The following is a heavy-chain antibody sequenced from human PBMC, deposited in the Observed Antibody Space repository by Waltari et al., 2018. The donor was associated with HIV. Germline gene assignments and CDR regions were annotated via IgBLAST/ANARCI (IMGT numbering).Heavy chain of an antibody. D-gene: IGHD2-15*01. CDR1: GGSISSGSYY. V-gene: IGHV4-61*02. Sequence: QVQLQESGPGLVKPSQTLSLTCTVSGGSISSGSYYWSWLRQPAGKGLEWIGRIYTSGSTNYNPSLKSRVTISVDTSKNQFSLKLSSVTAADTAVYYCARERGYCSGGSCPSYFDYWGQGTLVTVSS. J-gene: IGHJ4*02. CDR2: IYTSGST. CDR3: ARERGYCSGGSCPSYFDY.